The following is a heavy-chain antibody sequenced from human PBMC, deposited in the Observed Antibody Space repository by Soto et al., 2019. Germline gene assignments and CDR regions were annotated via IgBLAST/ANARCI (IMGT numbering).Heavy chain of an antibody. CDR1: GGSISSGGYS. V-gene: IGHV4-30-2*01. CDR2: IYHSGST. J-gene: IGHJ4*02. Sequence: SETLSLTCAVSGGSISSGGYSWSWIRQPPGKGLEWIGYIYHSGSTYYNPSLKSRVTISVDRSKNQFSLKLSSVTAADTAVYYCARGIPEFDYWGQGTLVTAPQ. CDR3: ARGIPEFDY.